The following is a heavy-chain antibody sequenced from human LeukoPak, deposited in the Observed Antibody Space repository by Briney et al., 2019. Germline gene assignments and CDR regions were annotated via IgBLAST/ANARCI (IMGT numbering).Heavy chain of an antibody. CDR3: ARHSAPYSSSSLSRLVNWFDP. CDR2: IYYSGST. D-gene: IGHD6-6*01. J-gene: IGHJ5*02. CDR1: GGSISSGGYY. V-gene: IGHV4-31*03. Sequence: SETLSLTCTVSGGSISSGGYYWSWIRQHPGKGLEWIGYIYYSGSTYYNPSLKSRVTISVDTSKNQFSLKLSSVTAADTAVYYCARHSAPYSSSSLSRLVNWFDPWGQGTLVTVSS.